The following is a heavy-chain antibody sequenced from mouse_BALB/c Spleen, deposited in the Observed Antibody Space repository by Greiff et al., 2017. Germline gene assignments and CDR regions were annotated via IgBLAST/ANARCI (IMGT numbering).Heavy chain of an antibody. CDR1: GFNIKDTY. D-gene: IGHD4-1*01. CDR3: ARGNWEGYAMDY. Sequence: VQLQQSGAELVKPGASVKLSCTASGFNIKDTYMHWVKQRPEQGLEWIGRIDPANGNTKYDPKFQGKATITADTSSNTAYLQLSSLTSEDTAVYYCARGNWEGYAMDYWGQGTSVTVSS. J-gene: IGHJ4*01. V-gene: IGHV14-3*02. CDR2: IDPANGNT.